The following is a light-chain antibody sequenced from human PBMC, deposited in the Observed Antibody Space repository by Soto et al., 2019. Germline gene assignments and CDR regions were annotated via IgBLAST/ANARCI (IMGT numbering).Light chain of an antibody. J-gene: IGKJ1*01. CDR2: GAS. Sequence: DIQMTQSPSSLSASVGDRVTITCQASKDIKNYLNWYQQKPGKAPKLLIYGASILETGVPSRFSGSGSGTDFTFTISRLQPEDIATDYCQHYDDLPWAFGQGTKVAIK. V-gene: IGKV1-33*01. CDR1: KDIKNY. CDR3: QHYDDLPWA.